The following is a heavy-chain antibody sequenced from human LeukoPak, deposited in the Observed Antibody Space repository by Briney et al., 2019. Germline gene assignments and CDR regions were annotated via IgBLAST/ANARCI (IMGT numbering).Heavy chain of an antibody. D-gene: IGHD3-10*01. CDR3: AKGKLYYYGSGSYKNEYYFDY. CDR1: GFTFTSFG. CDR2: ISGSGGST. Sequence: GGSLRLSCAASGFTFTSFGMSWVRQAPGKGLEWVSTISGSGGSTYYADSVKGRFTISRDNSKNTLYLQMSSLRAEDTAVYYCAKGKLYYYGSGSYKNEYYFDYWGQGTLVTVSS. V-gene: IGHV3-23*01. J-gene: IGHJ4*02.